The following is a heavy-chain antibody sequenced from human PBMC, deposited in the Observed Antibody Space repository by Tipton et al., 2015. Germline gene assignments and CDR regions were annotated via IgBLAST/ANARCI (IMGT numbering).Heavy chain of an antibody. Sequence: RSLRPSCAASGFTFDDYAMHWVRQAPGKGLEWVSGISWNRDNRGYADSVKGRFTISRDNAKNSLYLQMSSLRPEDTALYYCARFGRSSGVYWGQGTLVTVSS. D-gene: IGHD2-15*01. J-gene: IGHJ4*02. V-gene: IGHV3-9*01. CDR2: ISWNRDNR. CDR3: ARFGRSSGVY. CDR1: GFTFDDYA.